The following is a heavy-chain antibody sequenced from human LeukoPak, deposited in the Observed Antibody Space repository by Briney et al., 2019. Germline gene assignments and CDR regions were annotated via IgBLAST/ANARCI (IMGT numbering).Heavy chain of an antibody. V-gene: IGHV1-69*13. Sequence: GASVKVSCKASGYTFTNYDICWVRQAPGQGLEWMGGVIPIFGTANYAQKFQGRVTITADESTSTAYMELSSLRSEDTAVYYCARADFSGRAATSRYYFDYWGQGTLVTVSS. J-gene: IGHJ4*02. CDR2: VIPIFGTA. CDR1: GYTFTNYD. CDR3: ARADFSGRAATSRYYFDY. D-gene: IGHD6-19*01.